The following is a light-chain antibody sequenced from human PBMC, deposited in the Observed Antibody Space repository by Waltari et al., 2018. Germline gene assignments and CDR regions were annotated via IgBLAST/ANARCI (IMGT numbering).Light chain of an antibody. CDR1: SSNIGAGYD. J-gene: IGLJ2*01. CDR3: QSYDSSLTGSV. CDR2: VNG. Sequence: QSVLTQSPSVSGAPGQRVTISCTGSSSNIGAGYDVHWYQQLPGTAPKLLIFVNGNRPSGVPDRFSGSKSGTSASLAITGLQPEDEADYYCQSYDSSLTGSVFGGGTKVTVL. V-gene: IGLV1-40*01.